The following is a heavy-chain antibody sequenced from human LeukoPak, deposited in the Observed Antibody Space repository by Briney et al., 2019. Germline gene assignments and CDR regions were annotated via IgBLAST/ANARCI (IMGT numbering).Heavy chain of an antibody. Sequence: GGCLRLSCAASGFTFSSYGLHWVRQAPGKGLEWVAFIRSDRSDRYYADSVKGRFTISRDNSKNTLYLQMNSLRTEDTAMYSCAKDSGTWSFDYWGQGTLVTVSS. J-gene: IGHJ4*02. V-gene: IGHV3-30*02. CDR1: GFTFSSYG. CDR2: IRSDRSDR. CDR3: AKDSGTWSFDY. D-gene: IGHD2-15*01.